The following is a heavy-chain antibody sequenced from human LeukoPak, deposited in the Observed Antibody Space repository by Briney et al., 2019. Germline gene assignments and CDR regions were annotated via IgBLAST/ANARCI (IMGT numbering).Heavy chain of an antibody. V-gene: IGHV4-4*07. Sequence: QESGPGLVKPSETLSLTCTVSGGSISSYYWSWIRQPAGKGLEWIGRIYTSGSTNYNPSLKSRATMSVDTSKNQFSLKLSSVTAADTAVYYCARDLGYCSGGSCYSGFDYWGQGTLVTVSS. J-gene: IGHJ4*02. CDR1: GGSISSYY. CDR2: IYTSGST. CDR3: ARDLGYCSGGSCYSGFDY. D-gene: IGHD2-15*01.